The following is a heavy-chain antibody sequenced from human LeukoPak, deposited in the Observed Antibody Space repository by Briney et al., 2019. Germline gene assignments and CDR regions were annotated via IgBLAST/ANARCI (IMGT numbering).Heavy chain of an antibody. D-gene: IGHD3-10*01. CDR2: ISGSGAST. Sequence: GGSLRLSCEASGFIFYSYAMSWVRQAPGKGLGWVASISGSGASTYYADSVKGRFIISRDNSKNTLYVQMNSLRAEDTAVYYCAKFSGSGNYCWPPDAFDVWGQGTMVTVSS. V-gene: IGHV3-23*01. CDR1: GFIFYSYA. CDR3: AKFSGSGNYCWPPDAFDV. J-gene: IGHJ3*01.